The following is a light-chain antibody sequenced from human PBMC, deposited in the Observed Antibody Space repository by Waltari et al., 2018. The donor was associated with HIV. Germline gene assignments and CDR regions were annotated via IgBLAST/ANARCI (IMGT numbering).Light chain of an antibody. CDR3: QSYDSSLSAHYV. Sequence: QSVLTQPPSVSGAPGQRVTISCTGSSSNIGAGYDVHWYQQLPGTAPKLLIYANSNRPSGVPDRFSGSKSGTSASLAITGLQAEDEADYYGQSYDSSLSAHYVFGTGTKVTVL. J-gene: IGLJ1*01. CDR2: ANS. CDR1: SSNIGAGYD. V-gene: IGLV1-40*01.